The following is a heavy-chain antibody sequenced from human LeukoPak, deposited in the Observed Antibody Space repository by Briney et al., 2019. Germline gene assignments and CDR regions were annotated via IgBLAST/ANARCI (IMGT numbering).Heavy chain of an antibody. Sequence: SETLSLTCTVSGGSISSYYWSWIRQPPGKGLEWIGYIYYSGSTNYNPSLKSRVTISVDTSKNQFSLKLSSVTAADPAVYYCARDSSWGLFDYWGQGTLVTVSS. D-gene: IGHD6-13*01. J-gene: IGHJ4*02. CDR3: ARDSSWGLFDY. CDR2: IYYSGST. V-gene: IGHV4-59*01. CDR1: GGSISSYY.